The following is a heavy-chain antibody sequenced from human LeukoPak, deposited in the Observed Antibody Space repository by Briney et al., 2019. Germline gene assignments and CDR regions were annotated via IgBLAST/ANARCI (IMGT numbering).Heavy chain of an antibody. CDR2: ISAYNGNT. D-gene: IGHD3-10*01. Sequence: ASVKVSCKASGYTFTSYGISWVRQAPGQGLEWMGWISAYNGNTNYAQKLQGRVTMTTDTSTSTAYMELRSLRSDDTAVYYCARDENYGSGSYYNGVDYWGQGTLVTVSS. CDR1: GYTFTSYG. V-gene: IGHV1-18*01. CDR3: ARDENYGSGSYYNGVDY. J-gene: IGHJ4*02.